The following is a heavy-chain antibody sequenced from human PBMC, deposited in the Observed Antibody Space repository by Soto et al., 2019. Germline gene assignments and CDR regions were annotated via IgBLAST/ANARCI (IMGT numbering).Heavy chain of an antibody. Sequence: EVQLLESGGGLVQPGGSLRRSCAASGFRFSSHDMSWVRQAPGKGLEWVAAISGSGGSTYYADSVRGRFTISRDNSKNTLYLQMNSLGAEDTAVYYCANRDTSMVTRYYYGMDVWGQGTTVTVSS. CDR3: ANRDTSMVTRYYYGMDV. V-gene: IGHV3-23*01. D-gene: IGHD5-18*01. CDR1: GFRFSSHD. CDR2: ISGSGGST. J-gene: IGHJ6*02.